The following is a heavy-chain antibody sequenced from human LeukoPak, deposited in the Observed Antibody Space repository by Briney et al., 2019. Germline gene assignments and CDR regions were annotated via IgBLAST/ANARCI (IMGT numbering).Heavy chain of an antibody. CDR1: GYTFTCYG. Sequence: ASVKVSCKASGYTFTCYGISWVRQAPGQGLAWMGWISAYNGNTNYVQKLQGRVTMTTDTSTSTAYMELRSLRSDDTAVYYCARVQYWNYYDSSGYYPDFDYWGQGTLVTVSS. V-gene: IGHV1-18*01. CDR2: ISAYNGNT. CDR3: ARVQYWNYYDSSGYYPDFDY. D-gene: IGHD3-22*01. J-gene: IGHJ4*02.